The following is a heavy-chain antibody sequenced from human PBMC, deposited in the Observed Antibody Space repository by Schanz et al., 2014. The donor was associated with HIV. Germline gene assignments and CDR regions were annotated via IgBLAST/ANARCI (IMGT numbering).Heavy chain of an antibody. CDR3: IRHVEYLRSY. CDR2: IRNKAFRYTT. J-gene: IGHJ4*02. V-gene: IGHV3-73*01. Sequence: EVQLVESGGGLEKPGGSLRLSCAASGFTFSDSAMQWVRQAPGKGLEWVGRIRNKAFRYTTAYGASVQGRFTISRDDSKNTAYLQMNSLKAEDTAMYYCIRHVEYLRSYWGQGTLVTVSS. D-gene: IGHD3-9*01. CDR1: GFTFSDSA.